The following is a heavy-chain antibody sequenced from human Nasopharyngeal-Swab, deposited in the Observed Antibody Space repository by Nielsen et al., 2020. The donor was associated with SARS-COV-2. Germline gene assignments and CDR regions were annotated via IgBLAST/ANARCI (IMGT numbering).Heavy chain of an antibody. V-gene: IGHV4-31*02. D-gene: IGHD3-22*01. J-gene: IGHJ3*02. CDR2: FYYSGST. Sequence: WMRESPGKGLEGIGYFYYSGSTYYNPSLNSRVTISVDTSKNQFSLKLSSVTAADTAVYYCARATMTVVVIGAFDIWGQGTMVTVSS. CDR3: ARATMTVVVIGAFDI.